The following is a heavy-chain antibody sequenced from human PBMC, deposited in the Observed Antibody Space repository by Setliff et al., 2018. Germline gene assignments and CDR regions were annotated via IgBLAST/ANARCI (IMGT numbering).Heavy chain of an antibody. CDR3: ARHPYYYGSGTYLDNNNRWFDP. CDR2: IYPGDSDI. D-gene: IGHD3-10*01. CDR1: GYSFTNYW. Sequence: GESLKISCEGSGYSFTNYWIAWVRQMPGKGLEWMGIIYPGDSDIRYSPSFQGQVTFSADKSINTAYLQWSSLRASDTAIYYCARHPYYYGSGTYLDNNNRWFDPWGQGTLVTVSS. V-gene: IGHV5-51*01. J-gene: IGHJ5*02.